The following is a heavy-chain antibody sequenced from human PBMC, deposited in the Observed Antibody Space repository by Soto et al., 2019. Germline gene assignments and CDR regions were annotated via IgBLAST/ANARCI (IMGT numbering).Heavy chain of an antibody. V-gene: IGHV1-46*01. CDR2: VKPGGRDT. J-gene: IGHJ4*02. CDR3: AREALTGYRDFDY. D-gene: IGHD3-9*01. CDR1: GYTFTTYY. Sequence: QVHLVQSGAEVKKPGASVKLSCKASGYTFTTYYMHWVRQAPGQGLEWMGIVKPGGRDTSYAQKCEGRVTMTRDTSTSTLYMELSSLRSEDTAVYYCAREALTGYRDFDYWGQGTLVTVSS.